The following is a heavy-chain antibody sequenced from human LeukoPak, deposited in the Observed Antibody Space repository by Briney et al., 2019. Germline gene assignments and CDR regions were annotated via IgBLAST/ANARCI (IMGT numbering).Heavy chain of an antibody. V-gene: IGHV3-30*04. CDR1: GFTFSSYA. J-gene: IGHJ4*02. Sequence: GGSLRLSCAASGFTFSSYAMHWVRQAPGKGLEWVAVISYDGSNKYYADSVKGRFTISRDNSKNTLYLQMNSLRAEDTAVYYCAKAGSSSSGFDYWGQGTPVTVSS. CDR3: AKAGSSSSGFDY. CDR2: ISYDGSNK. D-gene: IGHD6-6*01.